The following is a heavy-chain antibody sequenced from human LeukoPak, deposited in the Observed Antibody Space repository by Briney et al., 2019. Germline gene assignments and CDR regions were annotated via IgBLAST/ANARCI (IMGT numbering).Heavy chain of an antibody. D-gene: IGHD3-10*01. CDR1: GYTFTNYG. Sequence: ASVTVSCTASGYTFTNYGISWVRQAPGQGLEWMGWISGFNGNTNYGQKVQGRVTMTTDTSTITAYMERRSLRSDDTAVYYCARMVRGVPYYYGMDVWGQGTTVTVSS. CDR2: ISGFNGNT. CDR3: ARMVRGVPYYYGMDV. J-gene: IGHJ6*02. V-gene: IGHV1-18*01.